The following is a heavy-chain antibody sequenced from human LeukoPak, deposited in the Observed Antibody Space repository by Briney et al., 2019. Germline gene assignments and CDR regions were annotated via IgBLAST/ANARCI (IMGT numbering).Heavy chain of an antibody. CDR2: ISSSSSYI. V-gene: IGHV3-21*01. J-gene: IGHJ3*02. CDR1: GFTFSSYS. Sequence: PGGSLRLSCAASGFTFSSYSMNWVRQAPGKGLEWVSSISSSSSYIYYADSVKGRFTISRDTAKNSLYLQMNRLRAEDTAVYYCARVKTAMVKGGAFDIWGQGTMVTVSS. CDR3: ARVKTAMVKGGAFDI. D-gene: IGHD5-18*01.